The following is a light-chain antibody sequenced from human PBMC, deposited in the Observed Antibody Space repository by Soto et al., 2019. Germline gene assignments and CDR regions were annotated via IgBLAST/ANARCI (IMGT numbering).Light chain of an antibody. Sequence: DIVLTQSPLSLPVTPGEPASISCRSSQSLLHSNGDTYLDWYLQKPGQSPQLLVYLGYKRACGVPDRFSGSGSGADFTLKISRVEAEDVGVYCCMQTLQAPKTFGPGTKVDIK. CDR1: QSLLHSNGDTY. CDR2: LGY. J-gene: IGKJ3*01. CDR3: MQTLQAPKT. V-gene: IGKV2-28*01.